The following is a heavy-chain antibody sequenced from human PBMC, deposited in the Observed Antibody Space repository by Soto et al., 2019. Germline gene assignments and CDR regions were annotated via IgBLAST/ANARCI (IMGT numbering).Heavy chain of an antibody. CDR1: GFTFSSYA. CDR3: VKEMDTAMVTVFDY. D-gene: IGHD5-18*01. J-gene: IGHJ4*02. V-gene: IGHV3-64D*08. Sequence: GGSLRLSCSASGFTFSSYAMHWVRQAPGKGLEYVSAISSNGGSTYYADSVKGRFTISRDNSKNTLYLQMSSLRAEDTAVYYCVKEMDTAMVTVFDYWGQGTLVTVSS. CDR2: ISSNGGST.